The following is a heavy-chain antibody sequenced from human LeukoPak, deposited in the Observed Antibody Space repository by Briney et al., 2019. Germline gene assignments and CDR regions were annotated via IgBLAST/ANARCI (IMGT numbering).Heavy chain of an antibody. CDR3: ASEPYYMDV. Sequence: PGGSLRLSCAASGFIFSNYAMHWVRQAPGRGLEWVAVISYDGNNKYYADSVKGRFTISRDNSKNTLYLQMNSLRAEDTAMYYCASEPYYMDVWGKGTTVTVSS. CDR2: ISYDGNNK. J-gene: IGHJ6*03. D-gene: IGHD3-16*01. V-gene: IGHV3-30*04. CDR1: GFIFSNYA.